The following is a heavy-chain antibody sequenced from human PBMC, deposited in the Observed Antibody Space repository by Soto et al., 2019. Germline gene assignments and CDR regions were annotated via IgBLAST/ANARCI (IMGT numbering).Heavy chain of an antibody. CDR2: IYYSGST. V-gene: IGHV4-59*01. CDR1: GGSISSYY. D-gene: IGHD6-19*01. J-gene: IGHJ4*02. Sequence: SETLSLTCTVSGGSISSYYWSWIRQPPGKGLEWIGYIYYSGSTNYNPSLKSRVTISVDTSKNQFSLKLSSVTAADTAVYYCARLIAVAGTEFDYWGRGTLVTVSS. CDR3: ARLIAVAGTEFDY.